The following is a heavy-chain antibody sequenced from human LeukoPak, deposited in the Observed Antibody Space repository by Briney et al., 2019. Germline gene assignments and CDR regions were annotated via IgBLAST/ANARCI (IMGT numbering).Heavy chain of an antibody. CDR2: ISGSSSTI. Sequence: GGSLRLSCAASGFTFSSYNMKWVRQAPGKGLEWVSHISGSSSTIYYADSVKGRFTISRDNAKNSLYLQMNSLRAEDTAVYYCARGQGGSTWLGATDVWGQGTTVTVSS. CDR1: GFTFSSYN. V-gene: IGHV3-48*04. CDR3: ARGQGGSTWLGATDV. D-gene: IGHD4/OR15-4a*01. J-gene: IGHJ6*02.